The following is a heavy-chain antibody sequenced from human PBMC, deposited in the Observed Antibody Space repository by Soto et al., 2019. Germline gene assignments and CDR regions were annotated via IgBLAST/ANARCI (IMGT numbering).Heavy chain of an antibody. Sequence: GGSLRLSCAASGFTFSSYAMSWVRQAPGKGLEWVSAISGSGGSTYYADSVKGRFTISRDNSENTLYLQMNSLRAEDTAVYYCAKDWAIFGVVTPFDAFDIWGQGTMVTVSS. J-gene: IGHJ3*02. V-gene: IGHV3-23*01. CDR2: ISGSGGST. CDR1: GFTFSSYA. CDR3: AKDWAIFGVVTPFDAFDI. D-gene: IGHD3-3*01.